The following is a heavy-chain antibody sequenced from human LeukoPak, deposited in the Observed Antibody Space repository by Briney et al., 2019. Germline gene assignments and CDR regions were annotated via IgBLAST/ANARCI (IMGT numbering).Heavy chain of an antibody. CDR1: GYTFTSYG. J-gene: IGHJ4*02. CDR2: ISAYNGNT. D-gene: IGHD3-3*01. V-gene: IGHV1-18*01. CDR3: AKDPVYGSGQSHPSDY. Sequence: GASVTVSCKASGYTFTSYGISWVRQAPGQGLEWMGWISAYNGNTNYAQKLQGRVTMTTDTSTSTAYMELRSLRSDDTAVYYCAKDPVYGSGQSHPSDYWGQGTLVTVSS.